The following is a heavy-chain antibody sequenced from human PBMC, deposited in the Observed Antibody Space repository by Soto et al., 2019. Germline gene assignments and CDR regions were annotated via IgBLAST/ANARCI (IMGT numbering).Heavy chain of an antibody. D-gene: IGHD3-10*01. J-gene: IGHJ4*02. Sequence: EVQLLESGGGLVQPGGSPRLSCAASGFTFSSYAMSWVRQAPGKGLEWVSAISGSGGSTYYADSVKGRFTISGDNSKNTLYLQMNSIRAEETAVYYCAKDRHVTIKFDYWGQGTLVTVSS. CDR2: ISGSGGST. CDR1: GFTFSSYA. CDR3: AKDRHVTIKFDY. V-gene: IGHV3-23*01.